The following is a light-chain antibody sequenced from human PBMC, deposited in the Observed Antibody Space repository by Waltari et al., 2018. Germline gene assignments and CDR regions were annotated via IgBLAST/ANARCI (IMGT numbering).Light chain of an antibody. V-gene: IGLV2-8*01. CDR1: GSGGS. J-gene: IGLJ1*01. CDR2: EVS. CDR3: SSDAVSNNFYD. Sequence: QSALTQPPSASGSPGQSVTISCTGTGSGGSVSWYQQLPGKAPKLLIYEVSKRPSGVPDRFSGSKAGNTASLTVSVLQAEDEGDYYCSSDAVSNNFYDFGSGTKVTVL.